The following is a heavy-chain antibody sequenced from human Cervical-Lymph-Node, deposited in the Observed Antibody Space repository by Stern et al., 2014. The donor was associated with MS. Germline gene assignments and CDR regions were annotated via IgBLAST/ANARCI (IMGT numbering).Heavy chain of an antibody. J-gene: IGHJ6*02. CDR1: GLTFSSYG. Sequence: VHLVESGGGVVQPGRSLRLSCAASGLTFSSYGMHWARQAPGKGLEGVAVMSYDGSHKYYADSVKGRFTISRDNSKNTLYLQMNSLRAEDTAVYYCAKDRGSSWGQYYFYYGMDVWGQGTTVTVSS. CDR2: MSYDGSHK. D-gene: IGHD6-6*01. CDR3: AKDRGSSWGQYYFYYGMDV. V-gene: IGHV3-30*18.